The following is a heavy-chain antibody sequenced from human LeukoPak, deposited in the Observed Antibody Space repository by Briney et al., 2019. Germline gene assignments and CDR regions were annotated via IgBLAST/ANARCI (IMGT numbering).Heavy chain of an antibody. J-gene: IGHJ4*02. CDR1: GYTFATYG. V-gene: IGHV1-18*01. CDR2: INPYNGNT. Sequence: ASVKVSCKASGYTFATYGISWVRQAPGQRREWMGWINPYNGNTKYAQNLQGRVTMTTDTSTSTAYIQLRSLRSDDTAVYYCARELYVRFDYWGQGTLVTVS. CDR3: ARELYVRFDY. D-gene: IGHD3-10*01.